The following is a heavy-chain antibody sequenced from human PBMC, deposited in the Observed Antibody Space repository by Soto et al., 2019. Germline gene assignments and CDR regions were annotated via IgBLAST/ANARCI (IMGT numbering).Heavy chain of an antibody. CDR3: ARDRSNWNYVSGWFDP. V-gene: IGHV3-33*01. CDR1: GFTFSSYG. Sequence: GGSLRLSCAASGFTFSSYGMHWVRQAPGKGLEWVAVIWYDGSNKYYADSEKGRFTISRDNSKNTLYLQMNSLRAEDTAVYYCARDRSNWNYVSGWFDPWGQGTLVTVSS. J-gene: IGHJ5*02. CDR2: IWYDGSNK. D-gene: IGHD1-7*01.